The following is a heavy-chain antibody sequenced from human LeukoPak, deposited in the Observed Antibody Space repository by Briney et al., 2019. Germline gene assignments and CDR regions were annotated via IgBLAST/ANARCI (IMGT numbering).Heavy chain of an antibody. CDR2: INPDSGGT. CDR3: AIQPYSSSSYFDY. D-gene: IGHD6-6*01. CDR1: VYTFTGYY. Sequence: GASLKVSCKASVYTFTGYYMHWVRQAPGQGLEWMGWINPDSGGTNYAQKFQGRVTMTRDTSISTAYMELSRLRSDDTAVYYCAIQPYSSSSYFDYWGQGTLVTDSS. V-gene: IGHV1-2*02. J-gene: IGHJ4*02.